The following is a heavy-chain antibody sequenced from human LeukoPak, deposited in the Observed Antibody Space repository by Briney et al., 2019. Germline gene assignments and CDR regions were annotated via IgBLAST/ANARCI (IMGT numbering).Heavy chain of an antibody. V-gene: IGHV3-9*01. CDR3: AKDRRAAVAGTHWFDP. Sequence: GGSLRLSCAASGFTFDDYAMHWVRQAPGKGLEWVSGISWNSGGIGYGDSVQGRFTISRDNAKKSLYLQMNSLRAEDTALYYCAKDRRAAVAGTHWFDPWGQGTLVTVSS. CDR2: ISWNSGGI. J-gene: IGHJ5*02. CDR1: GFTFDDYA. D-gene: IGHD6-19*01.